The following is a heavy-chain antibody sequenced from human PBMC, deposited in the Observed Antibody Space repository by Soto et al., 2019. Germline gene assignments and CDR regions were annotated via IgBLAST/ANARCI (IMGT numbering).Heavy chain of an antibody. D-gene: IGHD2-2*01. CDR1: GYTFTSYD. J-gene: IGHJ6*03. CDR2: MNPNSGNT. Sequence: ASVKVSCKASGYTFTSYDINWVRQATGQGLEWMGWMNPNSGNTGYAQKFQGRVTMTRNTSISTAYMELSSLRSEDTAVYYCARGRCSSTSCYPYYYMDVWGKGTTVTVSS. CDR3: ARGRCSSTSCYPYYYMDV. V-gene: IGHV1-8*01.